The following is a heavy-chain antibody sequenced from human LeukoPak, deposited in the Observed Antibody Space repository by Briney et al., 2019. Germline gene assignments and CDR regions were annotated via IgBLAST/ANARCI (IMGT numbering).Heavy chain of an antibody. J-gene: IGHJ4*02. CDR3: ARATHLYYYDSSGYNDY. Sequence: GGSLRLSCAASGFSFSRDWMHWVRQGPGEGLVWGSRINGDGSSTDYADSEKGRFTVCRDNAKITLYLQMNSLRAEDTAVYYCARATHLYYYDSSGYNDYWGQGTLVTVSS. CDR2: INGDGSST. D-gene: IGHD3-22*01. V-gene: IGHV3-74*01. CDR1: GFSFSRDW.